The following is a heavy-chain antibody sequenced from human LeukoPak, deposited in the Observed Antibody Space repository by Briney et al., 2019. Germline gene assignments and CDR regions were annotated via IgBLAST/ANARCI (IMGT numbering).Heavy chain of an antibody. Sequence: GGSLRLSCAASGFTFSSYSMNWVRQAPGKGLEWVSSISSSYIYYADSVKGRFTISRDNAKNSLYLQMNSLRAEDTAVYYCARDKTRPGSSSEFDYWGQGTLVTVSS. D-gene: IGHD3-10*01. V-gene: IGHV3-21*01. CDR2: ISSSYI. J-gene: IGHJ4*02. CDR3: ARDKTRPGSSSEFDY. CDR1: GFTFSSYS.